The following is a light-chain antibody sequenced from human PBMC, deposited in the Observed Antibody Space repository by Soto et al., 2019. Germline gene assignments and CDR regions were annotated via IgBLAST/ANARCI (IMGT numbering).Light chain of an antibody. CDR1: QDINNY. J-gene: IGKJ4*01. CDR3: QQYEDLPLT. CDR2: DAS. Sequence: DIQLTQSPSSLSASVGDRVTITCQASQDINNYLNWYQQKPGKAPKLLIFDASSVETGVPSRFSGSGSGTHITFTISSLAPEDIATYHCQQYEDLPLTFGGGTRVELK. V-gene: IGKV1-33*01.